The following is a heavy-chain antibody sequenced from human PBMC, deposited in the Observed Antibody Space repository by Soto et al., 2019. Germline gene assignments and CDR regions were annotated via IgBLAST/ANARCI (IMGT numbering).Heavy chain of an antibody. D-gene: IGHD4-17*01. CDR3: ARRYGYAFDI. CDR1: GGSISSYY. V-gene: IGHV4-59*01. CDR2: IYYSGST. Sequence: QVQLQESGPGLVKPSETLSLTCTVSGGSISSYYWSWIRQHPGKGLEWIGYIYYSGSTNYNPTPKPLLTISLDTSKYQGSLRLSSVTAADTAVYYCARRYGYAFDIWGQGTMVTVSS. J-gene: IGHJ3*02.